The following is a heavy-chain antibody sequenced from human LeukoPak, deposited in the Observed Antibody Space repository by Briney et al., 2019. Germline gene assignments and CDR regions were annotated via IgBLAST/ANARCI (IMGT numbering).Heavy chain of an antibody. V-gene: IGHV3-7*01. Sequence: GGSLRLSCAASGFTFSSYWMSWVRQAPGKGLEWVANIKQDGSEKYYVDSVKGRFTISRDNAKNSLYLQMKSLRAGDTAVYYCAREGDSGSYYFDYWGQGTLVTVSS. CDR2: IKQDGSEK. CDR1: GFTFSSYW. CDR3: AREGDSGSYYFDY. J-gene: IGHJ4*02. D-gene: IGHD1-26*01.